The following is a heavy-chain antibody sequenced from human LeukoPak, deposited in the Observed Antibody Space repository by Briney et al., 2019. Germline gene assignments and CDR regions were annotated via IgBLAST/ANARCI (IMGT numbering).Heavy chain of an antibody. J-gene: IGHJ4*02. CDR2: ISSSSSTI. V-gene: IGHV3-48*01. CDR3: ARDQEAVAYY. Sequence: GGSLRLSCAASGFTFSSYSMNWVRQAPGKGLEWVSYISSSSSTIYYADSVKGRFTISRDKSKNTLYLQMNSLRAEDTAVYYCARDQEAVAYYWGQGTLVTVSS. CDR1: GFTFSSYS. D-gene: IGHD6-19*01.